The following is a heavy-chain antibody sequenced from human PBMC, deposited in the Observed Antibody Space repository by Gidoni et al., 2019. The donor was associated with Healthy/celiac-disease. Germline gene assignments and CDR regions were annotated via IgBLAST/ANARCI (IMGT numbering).Heavy chain of an antibody. D-gene: IGHD3-16*01. CDR1: GFTVSSNY. J-gene: IGHJ5*02. Sequence: EVQLVESGGGLIQPGGSLRPSGAASGFTVSSNYMGWVRQAPGKGLEWVSVIYGGGSTYYADSVKGRFTISRDNSKNTLYLQMNSLRAEDTAVYYCARALPPLSWGQGTLVTVSS. CDR3: ARALPPLS. CDR2: IYGGGST. V-gene: IGHV3-53*01.